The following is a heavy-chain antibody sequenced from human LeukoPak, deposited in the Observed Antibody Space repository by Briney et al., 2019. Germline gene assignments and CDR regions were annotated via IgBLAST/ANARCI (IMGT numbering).Heavy chain of an antibody. CDR1: GFTFSSYA. V-gene: IGHV3-23*01. J-gene: IGHJ4*02. CDR3: AKGLFYGSGSYYLDY. D-gene: IGHD3-10*01. Sequence: GGSLRLSCAASGFTFSSYAMSWVRQAPGKGLEWVSAISGSGGSTYYADSVKGRFTISRGNSKNTLYLQMNSLRAEDTAVYYCAKGLFYGSGSYYLDYWGQGTLVTVSS. CDR2: ISGSGGST.